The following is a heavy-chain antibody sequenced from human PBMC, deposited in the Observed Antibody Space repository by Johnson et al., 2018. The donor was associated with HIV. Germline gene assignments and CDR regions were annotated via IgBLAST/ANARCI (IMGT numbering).Heavy chain of an antibody. CDR3: ARGYSSSSDDAFDI. CDR1: GFSFDGYA. J-gene: IGHJ3*02. CDR2: ISWDGGNT. Sequence: VQLVESGGVAVQPGGSLRLSCAASGFSFDGYAMHWVRQAPGKGLEWVSLISWDGGNTYYADSVKGRFIISRDNNKKSLYLQMNSLRADDTALYFCARGYSSSSDDAFDIWGQGTLVTVSS. D-gene: IGHD6-13*01. V-gene: IGHV3-43D*03.